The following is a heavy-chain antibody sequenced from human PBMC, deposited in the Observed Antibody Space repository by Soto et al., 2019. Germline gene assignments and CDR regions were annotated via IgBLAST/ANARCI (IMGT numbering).Heavy chain of an antibody. D-gene: IGHD6-13*01. CDR2: ISSSSSYT. V-gene: IGHV3-11*05. Sequence: QVQLVESGGGLVKPGGSLRLSCAASGFTFSDYYMSWIRQAPGKGLEWVSYISSSSSYTNYADSVKGRFTISRDNAKNSLYLQMNSLRAEDTAVYYCARGYSSSWYDAFDIWGQGTMVTVSS. CDR3: ARGYSSSWYDAFDI. J-gene: IGHJ3*02. CDR1: GFTFSDYY.